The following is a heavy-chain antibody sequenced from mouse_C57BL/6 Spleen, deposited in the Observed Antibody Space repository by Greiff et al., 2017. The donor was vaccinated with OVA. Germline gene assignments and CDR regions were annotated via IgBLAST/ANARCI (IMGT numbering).Heavy chain of an antibody. CDR3: ARSLTVVDWYFDV. V-gene: IGHV1-82*01. D-gene: IGHD1-1*01. J-gene: IGHJ1*03. Sequence: QVQLQQSGPELVKPGASVKISCKASGYAFSSSWMNWVKQRPGKGLEWIGRIYPGDGDTNYNGKFKGKATLTADKSSSTAYMQLSSLTSEDSAVYFCARSLTVVDWYFDVWGTGTTVTVSS. CDR2: IYPGDGDT. CDR1: GYAFSSSW.